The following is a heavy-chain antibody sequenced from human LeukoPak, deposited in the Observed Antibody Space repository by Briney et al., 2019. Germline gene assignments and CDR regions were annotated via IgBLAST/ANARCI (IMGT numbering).Heavy chain of an antibody. V-gene: IGHV1-18*01. J-gene: IGHJ4*02. CDR1: GYTFTCCG. CDR2: ISTYKGNT. D-gene: IGHD3-22*01. Sequence: ASVKVSCKASGYTFTCCGISWVRQAPGQGLEWMGWISTYKGNTYYAQKLQGRLTMTTDTSTSTAYMELRSLRSDDTAMYYCARDFNNQVYDIDSLSSGFDYWGQGTLVTVSS. CDR3: ARDFNNQVYDIDSLSSGFDY.